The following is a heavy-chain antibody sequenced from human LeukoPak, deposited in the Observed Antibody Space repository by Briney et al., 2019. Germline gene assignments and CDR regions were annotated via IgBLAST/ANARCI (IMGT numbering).Heavy chain of an antibody. J-gene: IGHJ4*02. Sequence: GRSLRLSCAASGFTFDDYAMHWVRQAPGKGLEWVSGISWNSGSIGYADSVKGRFTISRDNAKNSLYLQMNSLRAEDTALYYCAKDMPGEGEEAFDYWGQGTLVTVSS. CDR2: ISWNSGSI. V-gene: IGHV3-9*01. D-gene: IGHD1-26*01. CDR3: AKDMPGEGEEAFDY. CDR1: GFTFDDYA.